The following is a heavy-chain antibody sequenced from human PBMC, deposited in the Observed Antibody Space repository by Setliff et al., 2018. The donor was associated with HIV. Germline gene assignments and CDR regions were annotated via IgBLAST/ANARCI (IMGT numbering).Heavy chain of an antibody. CDR2: IYRTGST. V-gene: IGHV4-59*08. CDR3: ATTTIFEVPLYYYYYMDV. CDR1: GGSISSYY. D-gene: IGHD3-3*01. J-gene: IGHJ6*03. Sequence: SETLSLTCTVSGGSISSYYWSWIRQPPGKGLEWIGYIYRTGSTKYNPSLKSRVTISVDTSKNQFSLKLSSVTAADTAVYYCATTTIFEVPLYYYYYMDVWGKGTTVTVSS.